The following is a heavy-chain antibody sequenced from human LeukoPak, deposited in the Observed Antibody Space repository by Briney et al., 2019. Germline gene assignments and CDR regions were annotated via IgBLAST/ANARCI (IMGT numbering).Heavy chain of an antibody. V-gene: IGHV3-21*01. Sequence: GGSLRLSCAASGFTFSSYSMNWVRQAPGKGLEWVSSISSSSSYMYYADSVKGRFTISRDNAKNSLYLQMNSLRAEDTAVYYCAKDLRGVGDYWGQGTLVTVSS. CDR2: ISSSSSYM. CDR1: GFTFSSYS. CDR3: AKDLRGVGDY. D-gene: IGHD3-10*01. J-gene: IGHJ4*02.